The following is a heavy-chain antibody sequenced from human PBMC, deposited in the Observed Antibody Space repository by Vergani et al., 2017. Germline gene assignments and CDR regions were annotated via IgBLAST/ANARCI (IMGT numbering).Heavy chain of an antibody. Sequence: EVQLVESGGGLVQPGGSLRLSCAASGFTFSRSWMHWVRQAPGKGLVWVSRINSDVISTSYADSVKGRFTISRENAKNTLYLQMKSLRAEDTAVYYCARGRRDGYNWSYWYFDLWGRGTLVTVSA. D-gene: IGHD5-24*01. CDR3: ARGRRDGYNWSYWYFDL. V-gene: IGHV3-74*01. J-gene: IGHJ2*01. CDR1: GFTFSRSW. CDR2: INSDVIST.